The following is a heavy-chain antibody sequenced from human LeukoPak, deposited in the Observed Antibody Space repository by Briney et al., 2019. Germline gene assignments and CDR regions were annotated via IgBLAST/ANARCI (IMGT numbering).Heavy chain of an antibody. V-gene: IGHV4-38-2*02. J-gene: IGHJ4*02. Sequence: SETLSLTCTVSGYSISSGYYWGWIRQPPGKGLEWIGSIYHSGSTYYNPSLKSRVTISVDTSKNQFSLKLSSVTAADTAVYYCARRRTLDYWGQGTLVTVSS. CDR1: GYSISSGYY. CDR3: ARRRTLDY. D-gene: IGHD2-2*01. CDR2: IYHSGST.